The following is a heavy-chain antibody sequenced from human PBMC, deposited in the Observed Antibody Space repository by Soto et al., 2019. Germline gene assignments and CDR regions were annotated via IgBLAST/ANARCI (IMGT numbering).Heavy chain of an antibody. D-gene: IGHD1-1*01. V-gene: IGHV3-48*03. J-gene: IGHJ6*02. CDR3: ARASTNNEYCYYYGMDV. CDR2: ISSSGSTI. Sequence: PGGSLRLSCAASGFTFSSYEMNWVRQAPGKGLEWVSYISSSGSTIYYADSVKGRFTISRDNAKNSLYLQMNSLRAEDTAVYYCARASTNNEYCYYYGMDVWGQGTTVTVSS. CDR1: GFTFSSYE.